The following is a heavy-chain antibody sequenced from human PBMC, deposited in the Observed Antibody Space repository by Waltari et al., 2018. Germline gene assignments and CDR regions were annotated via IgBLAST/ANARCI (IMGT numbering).Heavy chain of an antibody. D-gene: IGHD3-3*01. V-gene: IGHV3-53*01. Sequence: EEQLLESGGGLVQPGGSLKLSCAVSGFTGSNNYMSWVRQAPGKGLEWVSVIYSGGSTYYADSVKGRFTISRDSSENTVYLQMSSLRAEDTALYYCARLDFWTGSYYWGQGTLVTVSS. CDR2: IYSGGST. J-gene: IGHJ4*02. CDR1: GFTGSNNY. CDR3: ARLDFWTGSYY.